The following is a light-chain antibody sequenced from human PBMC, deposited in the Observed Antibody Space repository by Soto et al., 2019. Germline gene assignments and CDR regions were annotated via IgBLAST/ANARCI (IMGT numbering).Light chain of an antibody. V-gene: IGLV2-14*01. J-gene: IGLJ1*01. CDR3: TSYTNSRTYV. CDR2: DVS. CDR1: SSDVGDYNY. Sequence: QSALTQPASVSGSPGQSITISCTGTSSDVGDYNYVSWYQQHPGKAPKVMIYDVSNRPSGVSYRFSGYKSGNTASLTISGLQAEDEADYYCTSYTNSRTYVFGTGTKITVL.